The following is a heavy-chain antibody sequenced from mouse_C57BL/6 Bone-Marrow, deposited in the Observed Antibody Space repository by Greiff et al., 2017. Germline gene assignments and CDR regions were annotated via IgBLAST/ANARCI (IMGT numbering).Heavy chain of an antibody. D-gene: IGHD1-1*01. CDR1: GYTFTSYD. CDR2: IYPRDGST. Sequence: VQLQQSGPELVKPGASVKLSCKASGYTFTSYDINWVKQRPGKGLEWIGWIYPRDGSTKYNEKFKGKATLTVDTSYSTAYMELHSLTSEDSAVYFCARDYGSSYWYFDVWGTGTTVTVSS. J-gene: IGHJ1*03. V-gene: IGHV1-85*01. CDR3: ARDYGSSYWYFDV.